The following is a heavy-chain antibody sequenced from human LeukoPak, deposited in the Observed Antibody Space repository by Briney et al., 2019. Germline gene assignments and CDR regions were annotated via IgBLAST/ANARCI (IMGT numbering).Heavy chain of an antibody. CDR2: IKQDGSEK. Sequence: GGSLRLSCTGSGFIFSTYWMHWVRQAPGKGLEWVANIKQDGSEKYYVDSVKGRFTISRDNAKNSLYLQMNSLRAEDTAVYYCARDREDSGSYFEYFQHWGQGTLVTVSS. J-gene: IGHJ1*01. CDR1: GFIFSTYW. V-gene: IGHV3-7*01. CDR3: ARDREDSGSYFEYFQH. D-gene: IGHD1-26*01.